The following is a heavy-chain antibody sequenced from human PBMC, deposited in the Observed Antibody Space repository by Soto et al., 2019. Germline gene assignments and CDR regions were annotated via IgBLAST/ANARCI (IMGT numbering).Heavy chain of an antibody. V-gene: IGHV4-59*02. CDR3: AKRETFGKVYNWFDP. CDR1: GDSVNSYY. Sequence: TSETLSLTCTVTGDSVNSYYWSWMRQPPGKGLECMGYVYYSGSTNYNPSLKSRVTISVDTSKNQFSLKLSSVTAADTAVYYCAKRETFGKVYNWFDPWGLGTMVTVSS. CDR2: VYYSGST. D-gene: IGHD3-3*01. J-gene: IGHJ5*02.